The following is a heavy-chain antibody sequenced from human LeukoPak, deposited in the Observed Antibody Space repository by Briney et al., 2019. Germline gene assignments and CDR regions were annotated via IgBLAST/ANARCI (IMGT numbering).Heavy chain of an antibody. CDR2: NSSSGSTK. CDR3: ATRVPFDY. CDR1: GFTFSDYE. V-gene: IGHV3-48*03. Sequence: RGGPLRLSCAAWGFTFSDYEMNWVREAPGKGVEGFSYNSSSGSTKHYADSVRGRFTISRDNDKISLYLHMNSLGAEAAAVYYCATRVPFDYGGEGTLVTVPS. D-gene: IGHD1-1*01. J-gene: IGHJ4*02.